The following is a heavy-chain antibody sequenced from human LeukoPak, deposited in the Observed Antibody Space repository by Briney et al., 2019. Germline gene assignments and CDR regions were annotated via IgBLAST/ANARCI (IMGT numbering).Heavy chain of an antibody. CDR2: ISSSNSYI. D-gene: IGHD3-22*01. CDR3: ARGYSSGYYYGNY. J-gene: IGHJ4*02. CDR1: GFTFSSYS. Sequence: GGSLRLSCAASGFTFSSYSMNWVRQAPGKGLEWVSSISSSNSYIYYADSVKGRFTISRDNAKNSLYLQMNSLRAEDTAVYYCARGYSSGYYYGNYWGQGTLVTVSS. V-gene: IGHV3-21*01.